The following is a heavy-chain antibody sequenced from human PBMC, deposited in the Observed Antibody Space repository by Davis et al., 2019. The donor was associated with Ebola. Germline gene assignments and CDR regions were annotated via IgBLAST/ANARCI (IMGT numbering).Heavy chain of an antibody. V-gene: IGHV3-11*01. CDR3: ARVAARPRSHRYYFDY. CDR1: GFTFSDYY. Sequence: PGGSLRLSCAASGFTFSDYYMSWIRQAPGKGLEWVSYISSSGSTIYYADSVKGRFTISRDNAKNSLYLQMNSLRAEDTAVYYCARVAARPRSHRYYFDYWGQGTLVTVSS. CDR2: ISSSGSTI. D-gene: IGHD6-6*01. J-gene: IGHJ4*02.